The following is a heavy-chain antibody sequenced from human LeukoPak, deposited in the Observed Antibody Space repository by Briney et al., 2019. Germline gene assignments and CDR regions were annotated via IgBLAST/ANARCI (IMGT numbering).Heavy chain of an antibody. V-gene: IGHV3-7*03. Sequence: GGSLRLSCVASGFPFSSYWMTWVRQAPGKGLEWVANIKQDGSKKAYVDSVKGRFTISRDNAKNSLYLQMNSLRAEDTALYYCAKDISFDYWGQGTLVTVSS. CDR1: GFPFSSYW. CDR3: AKDISFDY. CDR2: IKQDGSKK. J-gene: IGHJ4*02.